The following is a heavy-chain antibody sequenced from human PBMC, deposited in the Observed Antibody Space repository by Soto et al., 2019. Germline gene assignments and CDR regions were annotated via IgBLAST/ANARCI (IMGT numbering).Heavy chain of an antibody. CDR3: ARVIAAAGLDDAFDI. Sequence: ASVKVSCKASGYTFTSYGISWVRQAPGQGLEWMGWISAYNGNTNYAQRLQGRVTMTTDTSTSTAYMELRSLRSEDTAVYYCARVIAAAGLDDAFDIWGQGTMVTVSS. J-gene: IGHJ3*02. CDR1: GYTFTSYG. D-gene: IGHD6-13*01. V-gene: IGHV1-18*01. CDR2: ISAYNGNT.